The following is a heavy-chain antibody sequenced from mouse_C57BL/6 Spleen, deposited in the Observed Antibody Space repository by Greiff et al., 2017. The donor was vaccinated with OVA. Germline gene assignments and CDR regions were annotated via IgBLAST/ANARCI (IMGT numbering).Heavy chain of an antibody. CDR1: GFTFTDYY. V-gene: IGHV7-3*01. Sequence: EVQLVESGGGLVQPGGSLSLSCAASGFTFTDYYMSWVRQPPGKALEWLGFIRNKANGYTTEYSASVKGRFTISRDNSQSILYLQMNALRAEDSAAYYGARSDGNYSAWFAYWGQGTLVTVS. D-gene: IGHD2-1*01. CDR3: ARSDGNYSAWFAY. J-gene: IGHJ3*01. CDR2: IRNKANGYTT.